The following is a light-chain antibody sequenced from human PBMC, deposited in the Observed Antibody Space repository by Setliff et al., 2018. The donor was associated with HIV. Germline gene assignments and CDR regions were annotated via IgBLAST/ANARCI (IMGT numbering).Light chain of an antibody. V-gene: IGLV3-1*01. J-gene: IGLJ1*01. Sequence: SYELTQPPSVSVSPGQTASITCSGDRLGYDCISWYQQKPGQSPVLVIYQNTKRPSGIPERFSGSKSGNTATLTISVTQAIDEADYYCQTYDISTAWVFGTGTKVT. CDR1: RLGYDC. CDR3: QTYDISTAWV. CDR2: QNT.